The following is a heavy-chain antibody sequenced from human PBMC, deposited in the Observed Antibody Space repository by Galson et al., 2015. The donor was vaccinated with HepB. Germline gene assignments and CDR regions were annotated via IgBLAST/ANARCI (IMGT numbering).Heavy chain of an antibody. Sequence: SLRLSCAVSGFIFSSSAMYWVRQAPGKGLEWVAVISYGGSQKYYADSEKGRFTISRDNSINTLYLQMKSLRAEDTAVYYCARDCRVGGEYYYYYMDFWGKGTTVTVSS. CDR2: ISYGGSQK. J-gene: IGHJ6*03. CDR3: ARDCRVGGEYYYYYMDF. CDR1: GFIFSSSA. D-gene: IGHD1-26*01. V-gene: IGHV3-30-3*01.